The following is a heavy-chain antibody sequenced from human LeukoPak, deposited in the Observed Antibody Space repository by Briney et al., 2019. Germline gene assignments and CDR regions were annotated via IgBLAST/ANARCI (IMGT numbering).Heavy chain of an antibody. CDR1: GGTFSSYA. J-gene: IGHJ3*02. D-gene: IGHD3-22*01. CDR2: IIPIFGTA. CDR3: ARDRKYYYDSSGYSDDAFDI. Sequence: TVKVSCKASGGTFSSYAISWVRQAPGQGLEWMGGIIPIFGTANYAQKFQGRVTITADESTSTAYMELSSLRSEDTAVYYCARDRKYYYDSSGYSDDAFDIWGQGTMVTVSS. V-gene: IGHV1-69*13.